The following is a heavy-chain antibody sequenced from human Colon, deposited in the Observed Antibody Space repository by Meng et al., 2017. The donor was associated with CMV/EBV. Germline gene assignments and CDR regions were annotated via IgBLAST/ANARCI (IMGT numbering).Heavy chain of an antibody. CDR3: ATDYGDYYFDR. D-gene: IGHD4-17*01. CDR1: VRSISSSTYY. Sequence: QLHLQESGPGLVNPSETLALTCTASVRSISSSTYYWGWFRQTPGKGLEWIGNIYYSGYTYYNPSLKSRLTISVDTSKNQFSLKLTSVTAADTAVYYCATDYGDYYFDRWGQGTLVTVSS. J-gene: IGHJ4*02. CDR2: IYYSGYT. V-gene: IGHV4-39*07.